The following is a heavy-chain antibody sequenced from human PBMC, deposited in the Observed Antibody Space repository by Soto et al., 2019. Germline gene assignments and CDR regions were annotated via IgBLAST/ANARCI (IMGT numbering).Heavy chain of an antibody. J-gene: IGHJ6*02. CDR2: IYHSGST. Sequence: TLSLTCAVSGGSISSGGYSWSWIRQPPGKGLEWLGYIYHSGSTYYNPSLKSRVPISVDRSKKQFSLKLSSVTAADTAVYYCARDNPLHNSYYYYGMDVWGQGTTVTVSS. CDR3: ARDNPLHNSYYYYGMDV. D-gene: IGHD4-4*01. CDR1: GGSISSGGYS. V-gene: IGHV4-30-2*01.